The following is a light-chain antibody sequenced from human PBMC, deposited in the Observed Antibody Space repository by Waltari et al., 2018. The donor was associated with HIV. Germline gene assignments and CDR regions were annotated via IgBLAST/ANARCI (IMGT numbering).Light chain of an antibody. CDR1: STDIGGFYY. CDR3: SSYASSSALL. J-gene: IGLJ3*02. Sequence: QSALTQPASVSGSPGQSITISCTGTSTDIGGFYYVSWYQQHPGKAPKLIISDVNALPSGSSARFSRSQSGHTASLTISGLQPEDEAYYHCSSYASSSALLFGGGTKLTVV. V-gene: IGLV2-14*03. CDR2: DVN.